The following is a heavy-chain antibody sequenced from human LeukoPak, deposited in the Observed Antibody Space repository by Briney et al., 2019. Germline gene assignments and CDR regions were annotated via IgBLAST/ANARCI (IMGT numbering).Heavy chain of an antibody. J-gene: IGHJ4*02. Sequence: GGSLRLSCAASGFTFGSYIMNWVRQAPGKGLEWVSYISSSGSTIYYSDSVKGRFTISRDNAKNSLCLQMNSLRDEDTAVYYCARDLNLSYWGQGTLVTVPS. V-gene: IGHV3-48*02. CDR1: GFTFGSYI. D-gene: IGHD2/OR15-2a*01. CDR3: ARDLNLSY. CDR2: ISSSGSTI.